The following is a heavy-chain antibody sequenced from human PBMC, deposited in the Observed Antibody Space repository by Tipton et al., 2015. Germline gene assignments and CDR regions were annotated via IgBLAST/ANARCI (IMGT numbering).Heavy chain of an antibody. CDR3: ARGQSTHFFDP. CDR2: MSANSGVT. J-gene: IGHJ5*02. Sequence: QVQLVQSGAEVKKPGASVTVSCKASGYTFTSHGISWVRQAPGQGLEWMGWMSANSGVTGYAQKFQGRVTMTRDTSVRTAYMELSSLRSEDTAVYYCARGQSTHFFDPWGQGTLVTVSS. V-gene: IGHV1-8*01. CDR1: GYTFTSHG. D-gene: IGHD4-11*01.